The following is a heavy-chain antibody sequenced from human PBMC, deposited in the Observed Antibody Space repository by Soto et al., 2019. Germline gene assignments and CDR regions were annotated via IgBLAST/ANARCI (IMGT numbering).Heavy chain of an antibody. J-gene: IGHJ6*02. CDR1: GFRFSNYS. CDR3: AKDPYCTCTSCYMDG. D-gene: IGHD2-2*01. CDR2: ISGSGGST. V-gene: IGHV3-23*01. Sequence: GGALTLSCAASGFRFSNYSMSWVRQAPKKGLEWVSGISGSGGSTYYADSVKGRFTISRDNSKNTLYLQMNSLRVEDISVYYCAKDPYCTCTSCYMDGWGQGTTVTVSS.